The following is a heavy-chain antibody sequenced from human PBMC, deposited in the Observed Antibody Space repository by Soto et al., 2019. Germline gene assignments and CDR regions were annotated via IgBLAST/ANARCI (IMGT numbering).Heavy chain of an antibody. Sequence: SGATLVNPTKPLTLSCTFSGFALCTTGMCVSWIRQPPGKALEWLARIDWDDDEYYSTLLKSMLTISKDTSKNQVVLTMTNIDPVVKATYYCARTTVTKYQFDFCVQGTLVTVS. D-gene: IGHD4-17*01. J-gene: IGHJ4*02. CDR2: IDWDDDE. CDR3: ARTTVTKYQFDF. CDR1: GFALCTTGMC. V-gene: IGHV2-70*11.